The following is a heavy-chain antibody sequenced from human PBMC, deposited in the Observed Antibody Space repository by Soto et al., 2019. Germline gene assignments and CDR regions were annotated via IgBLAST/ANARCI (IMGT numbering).Heavy chain of an antibody. CDR2: ISAYNGNT. CDR3: ARVPAATIYYYYYGMDV. J-gene: IGHJ6*02. CDR1: GYTFTSYG. Sequence: KVSCKSSGYTFTSYGISCVRQPPGQGLEWMGWISAYNGNTNYAQKLQGRVTMTTDTSTSTAYMELRSLRSDETAVYYCARVPAATIYYYYYGMDVWGQGTTVTVSS. V-gene: IGHV1-18*01. D-gene: IGHD2-2*01.